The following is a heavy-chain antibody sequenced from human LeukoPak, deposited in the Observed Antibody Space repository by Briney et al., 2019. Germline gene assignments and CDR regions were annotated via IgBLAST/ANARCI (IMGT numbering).Heavy chain of an antibody. V-gene: IGHV3-30*02. CDR1: GFTFRSYG. J-gene: IGHJ3*02. Sequence: PGGSLRLSCTVSGFTFRSYGMHWVRQAPGKGLEWVAFIRYDGSYKYYADSVQGRFTVSRDNSENTLYLHMNSLRAEDTAVYHCAKDLSHDYGDYTVLDGFEIWGQGTMVTVSS. CDR3: AKDLSHDYGDYTVLDGFEI. CDR2: IRYDGSYK. D-gene: IGHD4-17*01.